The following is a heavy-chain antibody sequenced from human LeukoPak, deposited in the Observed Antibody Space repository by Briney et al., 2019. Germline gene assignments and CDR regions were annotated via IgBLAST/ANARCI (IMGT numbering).Heavy chain of an antibody. CDR3: AREGNGLGRYFDWLSTTEAFDI. D-gene: IGHD3-9*01. J-gene: IGHJ3*02. CDR2: IKQDGSEK. Sequence: GGSLRLSCAASGFTFSSYAMSWVRQAPGKGLEWVANIKQDGSEKYYVDSVKGRLTISRDNAKNSLYLQMNSLRAEDTAVYYCAREGNGLGRYFDWLSTTEAFDIWGQGTMVTVSS. V-gene: IGHV3-7*01. CDR1: GFTFSSYA.